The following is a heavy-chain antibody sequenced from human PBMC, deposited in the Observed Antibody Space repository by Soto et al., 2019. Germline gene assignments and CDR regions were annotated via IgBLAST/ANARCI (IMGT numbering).Heavy chain of an antibody. CDR2: ISYDGSNK. V-gene: IGHV3-30-3*02. J-gene: IGHJ4*02. Sequence: QVQLVESGGGVVQPGRSLRLSCAASGFTFSSYAMHWVRQAPGKGLEWVAVISYDGSNKYYADSVKGRFTISRDNSKNTLYLQMNSLRAEDTAVYYCAKRFDPYGSGSYPPPYDWGQGTLVTVSS. CDR3: AKRFDPYGSGSYPPPYD. CDR1: GFTFSSYA. D-gene: IGHD3-10*01.